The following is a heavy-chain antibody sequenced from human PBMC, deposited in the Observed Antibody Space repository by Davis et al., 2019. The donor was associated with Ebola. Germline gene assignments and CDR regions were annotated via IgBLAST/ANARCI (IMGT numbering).Heavy chain of an antibody. CDR3: AGAGYSSGWNFAS. D-gene: IGHD6-19*01. CDR1: GGSISSYY. CDR2: IYYSGST. Sequence: SETLSLTCTVSGGSISSYYWSWIRQPPGKGLEWIGSIYYSGSTYYNPSLKSRVTISVDTSKNQFSLKLRSVTAADTAVYFCAGAGYSSGWNFASWGQGTLVTVSS. J-gene: IGHJ4*02. V-gene: IGHV4-39*07.